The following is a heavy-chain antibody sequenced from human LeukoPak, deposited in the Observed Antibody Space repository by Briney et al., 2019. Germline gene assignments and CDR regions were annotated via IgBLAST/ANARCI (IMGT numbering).Heavy chain of an antibody. CDR3: VRTMTREWGGWYDNDY. V-gene: IGHV4-4*07. J-gene: IGHJ4*03. CDR2: ISSRGYT. D-gene: IGHD6-19*01. CDR1: GSSVSNHW. Sequence: PSETLSLTCTVSGSSVSNHWWIWIRQPAGKGLEWIGRISSRGYTNYNPSLKSRVAMSVDTSKNQFSLKLNSVTAADAAVYYCVRTMTREWGGWYDNDYWGRGTLVTVSS.